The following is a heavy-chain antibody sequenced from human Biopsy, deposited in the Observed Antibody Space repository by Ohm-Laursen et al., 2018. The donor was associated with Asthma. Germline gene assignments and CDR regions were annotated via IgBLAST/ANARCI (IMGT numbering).Heavy chain of an antibody. Sequence: GSSVKVSCKASGGSFSNFAFSWVRQAPRHGLEWMGTILTKFDITSYAEKFQGRVTITTDKSTSTTYMELSRLRSEDTAVYYCARSYDTDSYPVLVLDYWGQGTLVTVSS. D-gene: IGHD3-22*01. CDR2: ILTKFDIT. J-gene: IGHJ4*02. CDR3: ARSYDTDSYPVLVLDY. CDR1: GGSFSNFA. V-gene: IGHV1-69*04.